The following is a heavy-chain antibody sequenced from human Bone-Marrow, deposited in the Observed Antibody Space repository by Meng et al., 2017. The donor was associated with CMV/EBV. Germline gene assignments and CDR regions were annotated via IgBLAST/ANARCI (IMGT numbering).Heavy chain of an antibody. V-gene: IGHV1-18*01. CDR2: INPNGGVT. CDR1: GGTFSSYA. CDR3: ARGQQKRDILTGPCDY. D-gene: IGHD3-9*01. J-gene: IGHJ4*02. Sequence: ASVKVSCKASGGTFSSYAISWVRQAPGQGLEWMGWINPNGGVTNYAQKLQGRVTMTTDTSTSTAYMELRSLRFDDTAVYYCARGQQKRDILTGPCDYWGQGSLVTVSS.